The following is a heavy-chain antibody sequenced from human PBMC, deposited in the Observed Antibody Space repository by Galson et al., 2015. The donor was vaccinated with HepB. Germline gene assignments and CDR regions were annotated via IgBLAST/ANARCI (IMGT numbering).Heavy chain of an antibody. CDR3: ARDRQPSGWYDPYYFDY. D-gene: IGHD6-19*01. CDR2: ISSSSSTI. Sequence: SLRLSCAASGFTFSSYSMNWVRQAPGKGLEWVSYISSSSSTIYYADSVKGRFTISRDNAKNSLYLQMNSLRDEDTAVYYCARDRQPSGWYDPYYFDYWGQGTLVTVSS. V-gene: IGHV3-48*02. J-gene: IGHJ4*02. CDR1: GFTFSSYS.